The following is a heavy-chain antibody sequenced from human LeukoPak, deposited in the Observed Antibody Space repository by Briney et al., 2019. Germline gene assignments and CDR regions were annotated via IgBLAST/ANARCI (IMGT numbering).Heavy chain of an antibody. J-gene: IGHJ4*02. CDR3: ARVRLLYYDFWSGQTPEYYFDY. D-gene: IGHD3-3*01. CDR1: GGSISSGGYY. V-gene: IGHV4-31*03. Sequence: PSQTLSLTCTVSGGSISSGGYYWSWIRQHPGKGLEWIVYIYYSGSTYYNPSLKSRVTISVDTSKNQFSLKLSSVTAADTAVYYCARVRLLYYDFWSGQTPEYYFDYWGQGTLVTVCS. CDR2: IYYSGST.